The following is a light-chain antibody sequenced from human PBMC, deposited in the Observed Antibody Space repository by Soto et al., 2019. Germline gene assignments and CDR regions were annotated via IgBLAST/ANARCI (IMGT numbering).Light chain of an antibody. CDR3: QQFNNWPPIT. CDR1: QSIRSN. Sequence: EIVLTQSPGTLSLSPGERDPLSCLAIQSIRSNYLAWYQQKPGQAPRLLIYHASTRATGIPARFSGSGSGTEFTLTISSLQSEDFAIFYCQQFNNWPPITVGGGTKVEIK. CDR2: HAS. V-gene: IGKV3D-15*01. J-gene: IGKJ4*01.